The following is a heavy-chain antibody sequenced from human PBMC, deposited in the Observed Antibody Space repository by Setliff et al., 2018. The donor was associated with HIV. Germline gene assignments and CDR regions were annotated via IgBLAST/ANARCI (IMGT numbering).Heavy chain of an antibody. CDR3: ARERPDYGDYVGVVSYFDY. V-gene: IGHV3-20*04. D-gene: IGHD4-17*01. J-gene: IGHJ4*02. CDR1: GFTFDDYG. CDR2: INWNGGST. Sequence: GGSLRLSCAASGFTFDDYGMSWVRQAPGKGLEWVSGINWNGGSTGYADSVKGRFTISRDNAKNSLYLQMNSLRAEDTALYYCARERPDYGDYVGVVSYFDYWGQGTLVTVSS.